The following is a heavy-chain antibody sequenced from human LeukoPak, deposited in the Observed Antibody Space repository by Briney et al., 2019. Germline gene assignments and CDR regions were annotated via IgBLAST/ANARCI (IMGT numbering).Heavy chain of an antibody. Sequence: GGSLRLSCAASGFTFSTFWMSWVRQAPGKGLEWVAHINQDGSEKYYVDSVKGRFTVSRDNAKNSLYLQMNNLRAEDTAVYYCARSGEGFDYWGQGTLVTVSS. CDR1: GFTFSTFW. D-gene: IGHD3-10*01. V-gene: IGHV3-7*01. CDR3: ARSGEGFDY. CDR2: INQDGSEK. J-gene: IGHJ4*02.